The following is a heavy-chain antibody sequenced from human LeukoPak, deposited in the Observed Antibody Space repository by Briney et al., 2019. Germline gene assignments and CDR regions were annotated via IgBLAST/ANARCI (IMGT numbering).Heavy chain of an antibody. D-gene: IGHD3-22*01. CDR2: IYYSGST. J-gene: IGHJ3*02. V-gene: IGHV4-59*08. Sequence: SETLSLTCTVSGGSMSTYYWNWIRQSPGRGLEWIGYIYYSGSTYYNPSLKSRVTISVDTSKNQFSLKLSSVTAADTAIYYCARVHVNSGYYFGDAFDIWGQGTMVTVSS. CDR1: GGSMSTYY. CDR3: ARVHVNSGYYFGDAFDI.